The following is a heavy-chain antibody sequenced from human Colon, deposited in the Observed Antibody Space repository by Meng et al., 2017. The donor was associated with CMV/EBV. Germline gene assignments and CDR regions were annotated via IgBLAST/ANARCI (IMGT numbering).Heavy chain of an antibody. V-gene: IGHV3-69-1*02. CDR2: FSRGFT. CDR1: GFTFTAYW. Sequence: GGSLRLSCEVSGFTFTAYWMHWVRQVPGKGLEWVSSFSRGFTYYADSVKGRFIISRDNAQDAVHLQMNSLRAEDTAVYYCVRGSDFRYGMDVWGQGTTVTVSS. CDR3: VRGSDFRYGMDV. D-gene: IGHD3-3*01. J-gene: IGHJ6*02.